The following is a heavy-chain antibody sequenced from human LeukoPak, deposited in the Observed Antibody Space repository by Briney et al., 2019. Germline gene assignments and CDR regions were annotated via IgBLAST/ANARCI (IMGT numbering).Heavy chain of an antibody. CDR3: ARGPSIAARYDAFDI. CDR1: EFTFTSYE. CDR2: ISSSGTTI. V-gene: IGHV3-48*03. J-gene: IGHJ3*02. D-gene: IGHD6-6*01. Sequence: RGSLRLSCAASEFTFTSYELNLVRQAPEKGLGWVSYISSSGTTISYTGSVKGRFTISRDKAIHSLYRQVSSLRTTGTSVNYCARGPSIAARYDAFDIWGQGTMVTVSS.